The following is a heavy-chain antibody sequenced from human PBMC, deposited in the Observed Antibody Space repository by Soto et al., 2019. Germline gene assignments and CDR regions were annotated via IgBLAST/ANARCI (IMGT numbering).Heavy chain of an antibody. Sequence: ASVKVSCKASGYTFTSYYMHWVRQAPGQGLEWMGIINPSGGSTSYAQKFQGRVTMTRDTSTSTVYMELSSLRSEDTAVYYCARHSELLGYCSSTSCYGGMDVWGQGTTVTVS. V-gene: IGHV1-46*01. D-gene: IGHD2-2*01. CDR1: GYTFTSYY. J-gene: IGHJ6*02. CDR3: ARHSELLGYCSSTSCYGGMDV. CDR2: INPSGGST.